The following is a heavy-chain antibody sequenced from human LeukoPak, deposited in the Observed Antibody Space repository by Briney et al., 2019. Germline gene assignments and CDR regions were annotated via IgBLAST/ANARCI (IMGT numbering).Heavy chain of an antibody. CDR2: INPNSGAT. Sequence: ASVKVSCKASGYTFTGHYMHWVRQAPGQGLEWMGWINPNSGATNYAQKFQGRVTMTRDTSISTAYMELTRLRSDDTAVYYCARGRLMVRGVTPMTVLDYWGQGTLVTVSS. V-gene: IGHV1-2*02. D-gene: IGHD3-10*01. J-gene: IGHJ4*02. CDR1: GYTFTGHY. CDR3: ARGRLMVRGVTPMTVLDY.